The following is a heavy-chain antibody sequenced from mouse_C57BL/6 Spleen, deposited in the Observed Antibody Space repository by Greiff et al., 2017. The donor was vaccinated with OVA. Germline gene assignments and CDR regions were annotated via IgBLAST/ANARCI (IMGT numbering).Heavy chain of an antibody. CDR2: INPNNGGT. CDR1: GYTFTDYN. CDR3: ARYPSTVVDY. J-gene: IGHJ2*01. D-gene: IGHD1-1*01. V-gene: IGHV1-22*01. Sequence: EVKLQESGPELVKPGASVKMSCKASGYTFTDYNMHWVKQSHGKSLEWIGYINPNNGGTSYNQKFKGKATLTVNKSSSTAYMELRSLTSEDSAVYYCARYPSTVVDYWGQGTTLTVSS.